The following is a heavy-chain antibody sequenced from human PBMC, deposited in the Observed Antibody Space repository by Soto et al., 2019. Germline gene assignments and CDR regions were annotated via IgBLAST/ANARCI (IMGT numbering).Heavy chain of an antibody. D-gene: IGHD1-1*01. J-gene: IGHJ4*02. Sequence: PGGSLRLSCSASGFTISAYTMGWVRLSAGKGLEWVATIFSGGGGTEFADSVTGRFSVSRDNSKNQMFLQMDNLRVDDTALYYCARDRQPDRLWTFDYWGRGVLVTVSS. CDR3: ARDRQPDRLWTFDY. CDR1: GFTISAYT. V-gene: IGHV3-23*01. CDR2: IFSGGGGT.